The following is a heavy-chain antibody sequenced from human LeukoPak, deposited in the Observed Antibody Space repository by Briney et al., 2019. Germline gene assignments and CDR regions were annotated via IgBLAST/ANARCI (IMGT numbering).Heavy chain of an antibody. Sequence: ASVKVSCKASGYTFTSYYMHWVRQAPGQGLEWMGIINPSGGSTSYAQKFQGRVTMTEDTSADTAYMELSSLRSEDTAVYYCATGMYSSSWYGKINWFDPWGQGTLVTVSS. CDR3: ATGMYSSSWYGKINWFDP. D-gene: IGHD6-13*01. J-gene: IGHJ5*02. CDR1: GYTFTSYY. V-gene: IGHV1-46*01. CDR2: INPSGGST.